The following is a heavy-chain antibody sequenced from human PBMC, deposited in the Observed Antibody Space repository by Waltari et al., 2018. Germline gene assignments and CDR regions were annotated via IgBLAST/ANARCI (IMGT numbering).Heavy chain of an antibody. J-gene: IGHJ4*02. CDR1: GGSVTHTRYF. D-gene: IGHD2-2*01. Sequence: QESGPGLLKPSETLSLTCAVSGGSVTHTRYFWGWLRQAPGKGLEWLGNIYYDGNTNYNPSLKSRVSISVDTSQKQFSLKLTSVTATDTAVYYCARQGLYCRSSNCVGLDFSHWGQGTLVAVS. CDR3: ARQGLYCRSSNCVGLDFSH. CDR2: IYYDGNT. V-gene: IGHV4-39*01.